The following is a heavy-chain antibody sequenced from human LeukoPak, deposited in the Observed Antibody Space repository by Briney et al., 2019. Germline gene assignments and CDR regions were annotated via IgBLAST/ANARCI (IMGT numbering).Heavy chain of an antibody. V-gene: IGHV3-30*03. J-gene: IGHJ3*02. CDR3: ARATRNFGVALDAFDI. CDR1: GFTFRSYG. CDR2: ISFDGRNK. D-gene: IGHD3-3*01. Sequence: PGKSLRLSCAASGFTFRSYGMHWVRQAPGKGLEWLAVISFDGRNKYYAESVKYRFTISRDNSENTMSLQINSLRPEDTAVYYCARATRNFGVALDAFDIWGQGTMVTVSS.